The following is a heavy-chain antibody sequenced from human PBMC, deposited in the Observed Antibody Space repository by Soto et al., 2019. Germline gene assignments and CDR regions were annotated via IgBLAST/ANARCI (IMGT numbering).Heavy chain of an antibody. CDR3: ARGDSRAFDP. CDR1: GGSFSGYY. J-gene: IGHJ5*02. V-gene: IGHV4-34*01. Sequence: QVQLQQWGAGLLKPSETLSLTCAVYGGSFSGYYWSWIRQPPGKGLEWIGEINHSGSTNYNPSLKSRVTISVDTSKNQFSLKLSSVTAADTAVYYCARGDSRAFDPWGQGTLVTVSS. CDR2: INHSGST. D-gene: IGHD6-13*01.